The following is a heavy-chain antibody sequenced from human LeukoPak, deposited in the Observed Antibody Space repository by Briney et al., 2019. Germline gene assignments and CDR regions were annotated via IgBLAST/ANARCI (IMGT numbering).Heavy chain of an antibody. Sequence: GGPLRRSCAASGFTFSSYGISWVRQTPGYGLEGVSSIIGGGGTYYADSVKGRFTISRDNSKNTLYLQMNSLRAEDTAVYYCAKRVMVRGVIGLDYWGQGTLVTVSS. CDR1: GFTFSSYG. CDR2: IIGGGGT. J-gene: IGHJ4*02. CDR3: AKRVMVRGVIGLDY. D-gene: IGHD3-10*01. V-gene: IGHV3-23*01.